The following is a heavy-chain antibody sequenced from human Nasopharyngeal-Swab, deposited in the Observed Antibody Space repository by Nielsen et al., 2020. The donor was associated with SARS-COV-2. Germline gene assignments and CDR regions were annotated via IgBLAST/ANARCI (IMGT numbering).Heavy chain of an antibody. CDR2: IYYSGST. Sequence: SETLSLTCTVSGGSISSGGYYWSWIRQHPGKGLEWIGHIYYSGSTYYNPSLKSRVTISVDTSKNQFSLKLSSVTAADTAVYYCARARVTMIVVNAFDIWGQGTMVTVSS. CDR1: GGSISSGGYY. J-gene: IGHJ3*02. CDR3: ARARVTMIVVNAFDI. D-gene: IGHD3-22*01. V-gene: IGHV4-31*03.